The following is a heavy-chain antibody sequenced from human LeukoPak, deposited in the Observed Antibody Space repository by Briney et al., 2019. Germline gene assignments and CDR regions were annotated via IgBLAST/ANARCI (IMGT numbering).Heavy chain of an antibody. CDR3: AKWIGHKNWWGTYYSETSGYARYYFDY. CDR1: GFTFDDYG. CDR2: INWNGGST. J-gene: IGHJ4*02. Sequence: SGGSLRLSCAASGFTFDDYGMSWVRQAPGKGLEWVSGINWNGGSTGYADSVKGRFTISRDNSKNTLYLQMNNLRAEDTAIYYCAKWIGHKNWWGTYYSETSGYARYYFDYWGQGTLVTVSS. D-gene: IGHD3-22*01. V-gene: IGHV3-20*04.